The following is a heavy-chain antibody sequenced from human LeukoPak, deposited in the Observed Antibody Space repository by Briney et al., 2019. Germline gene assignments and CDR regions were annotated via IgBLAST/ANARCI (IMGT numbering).Heavy chain of an antibody. Sequence: GGSLRLSCAASGFTFSSYWMTWVRQAPGKGLEWVANIKKDGSEKYYVDSVRGRFTISRDNAKTSLYLQMNSLRAEDTAVYYCARVRLQPRTLLDDAFDIWGQGTMVTVSS. CDR2: IKKDGSEK. CDR3: ARVRLQPRTLLDDAFDI. V-gene: IGHV3-7*01. CDR1: GFTFSSYW. D-gene: IGHD1-14*01. J-gene: IGHJ3*02.